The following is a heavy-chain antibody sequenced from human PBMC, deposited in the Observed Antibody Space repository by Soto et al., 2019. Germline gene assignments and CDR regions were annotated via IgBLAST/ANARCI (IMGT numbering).Heavy chain of an antibody. J-gene: IGHJ5*02. Sequence: GESLKISCKGSGYSFTSYWIGWVRQMPGKGLEWMGIIYPGDSDTRYSPSFQGQVTISADKSISTAYLQWGSLKASDTAMYYCARRLLGYCSGGSCNWFDPWGQGTLVTVSS. CDR3: ARRLLGYCSGGSCNWFDP. CDR1: GYSFTSYW. CDR2: IYPGDSDT. V-gene: IGHV5-51*01. D-gene: IGHD2-15*01.